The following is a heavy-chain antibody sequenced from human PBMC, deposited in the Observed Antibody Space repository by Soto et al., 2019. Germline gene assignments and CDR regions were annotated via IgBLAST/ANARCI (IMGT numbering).Heavy chain of an antibody. J-gene: IGHJ4*02. CDR3: AGKGDSSGYYTMETFDY. CDR2: IYYSGST. D-gene: IGHD3-22*01. CDR1: GGSVSSGSYY. Sequence: SETLSLTCTVSGGSVSSGSYYWSWIRQPPGKGLEWIGYIYYSGSTNYNPSLKSRVTISVDTSKNQFSLKLSSVTAADTAVYYCAGKGDSSGYYTMETFDYWGQGTLVTVSS. V-gene: IGHV4-61*01.